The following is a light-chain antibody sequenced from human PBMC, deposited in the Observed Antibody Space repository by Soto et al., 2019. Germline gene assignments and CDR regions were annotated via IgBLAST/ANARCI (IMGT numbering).Light chain of an antibody. J-gene: IGKJ4*01. CDR2: AAS. V-gene: IGKV1-27*01. CDR1: QGVADH. Sequence: DIQMTQSPSSLSASVGGTVTITCRASQGVADHLAWYQQKPGGVPELLISAASTLESGVPSRFSGSGSKKDFTLTISNVQHGDVATYYCQEYDSVRLTFGGGTKVDIK. CDR3: QEYDSVRLT.